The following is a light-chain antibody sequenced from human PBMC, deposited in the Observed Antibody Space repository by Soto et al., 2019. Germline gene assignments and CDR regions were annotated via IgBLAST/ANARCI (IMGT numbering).Light chain of an antibody. CDR2: EVS. V-gene: IGLV2-14*01. CDR1: SSDVGGYNS. J-gene: IGLJ1*01. CDR3: SSFTSSSTLYV. Sequence: QSVLTQPASVSGSPGQSITISCTGTSSDVGGYNSVSWYQQHPGKAPKLMIYEVSNRPSGVSNRFSGYKSGNTASLTVSGLQAEDEADYYCSSFTSSSTLYVFGTGTKLTVL.